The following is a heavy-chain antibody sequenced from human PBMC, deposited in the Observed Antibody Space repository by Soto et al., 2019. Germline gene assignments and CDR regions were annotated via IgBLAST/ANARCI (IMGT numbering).Heavy chain of an antibody. CDR2: MNPNSGNT. D-gene: IGHD1-1*01. Sequence: KVYCSTSGCTLTSYNINWVRQATGQGLEWMGWMNPNSGNTGYAQKFQGRVTMTRNTSISTAYMELSSLRSEDTAVYYCARVSPSWNTDIWGQGTMVTVSS. CDR1: GCTLTSYN. V-gene: IGHV1-8*01. CDR3: ARVSPSWNTDI. J-gene: IGHJ3*02.